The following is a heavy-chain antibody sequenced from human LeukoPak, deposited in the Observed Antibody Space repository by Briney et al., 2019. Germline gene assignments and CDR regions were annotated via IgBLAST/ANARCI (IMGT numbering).Heavy chain of an antibody. CDR2: ISWNSGSI. Sequence: PGRSLRLSCAASGFTFDDYAMHWVRQAPGKGLEWVSGISWNSGSIGYADSVKGRFTISRDNAKNSLYLQMNSLRAEDTALYYCAKDKYSSSWYPNYWGQGTLVTVSS. D-gene: IGHD6-13*01. CDR1: GFTFDDYA. CDR3: AKDKYSSSWYPNY. J-gene: IGHJ4*02. V-gene: IGHV3-9*01.